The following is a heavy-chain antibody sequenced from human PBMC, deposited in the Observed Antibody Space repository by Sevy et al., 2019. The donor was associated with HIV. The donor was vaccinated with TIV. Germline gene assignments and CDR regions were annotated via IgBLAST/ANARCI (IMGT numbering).Heavy chain of an antibody. J-gene: IGHJ6*02. CDR3: TRVGGLTDYGMYV. CDR1: GGSVSSDTYY. D-gene: IGHD1-26*01. V-gene: IGHV4-61*01. Sequence: SETLSLTCTVSGGSVSSDTYYWTWIRQPPGKGLEFIGYIYYNVRINYNPSLKSRVTISVDTSKNQFSLKVTSVTAADTAFYYCTRVGGLTDYGMYVWGQGTTVTVSS. CDR2: IYYNVRI.